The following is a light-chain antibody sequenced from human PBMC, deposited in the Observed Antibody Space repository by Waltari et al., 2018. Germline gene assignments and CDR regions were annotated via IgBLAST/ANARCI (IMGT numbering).Light chain of an antibody. Sequence: QSALTQPASVSGSPGQSLTIFCTGTTNDVGGYNFVSWYQPHPGKAPKLIIYEVTKRPSGVSTRFSGSKSGNTASLTISGLQAEDEADYYCHSYTGSRTYVFGTGTKVTVL. CDR1: TNDVGGYNF. V-gene: IGLV2-14*01. CDR3: HSYTGSRTYV. CDR2: EVT. J-gene: IGLJ1*01.